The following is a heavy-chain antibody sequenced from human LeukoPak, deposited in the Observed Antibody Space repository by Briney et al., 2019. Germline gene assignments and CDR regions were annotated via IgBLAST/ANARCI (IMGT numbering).Heavy chain of an antibody. V-gene: IGHV1-18*01. D-gene: IGHD3-3*01. CDR1: GYTFTSYG. J-gene: IGHJ6*04. CDR2: ISAYNGNT. Sequence: GASVKVSCKASGYTFTSYGISWVRQAPGQGLEWMGWISAYNGNTNYAQKLQGRVTMTTDTSTSTAYMELRSLRSDDTAVYYCARETLLSYLRFLEGNHGGALDVWGKGTTVTVST. CDR3: ARETLLSYLRFLEGNHGGALDV.